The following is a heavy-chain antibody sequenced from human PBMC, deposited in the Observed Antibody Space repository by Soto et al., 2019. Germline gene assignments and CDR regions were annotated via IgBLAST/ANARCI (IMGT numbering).Heavy chain of an antibody. D-gene: IGHD3-22*01. CDR1: GGSISSGGYY. CDR3: ARGLITDDAFDI. Sequence: TLSLTCTVSGGSISSGGYYWSWIRQHPGKGLEWIGYIYYSGITDYNPSLKSRVTISIDTSKNQLSLNLSSVIAADTAVYYCARGLITDDAFDIWGQGTMVTV. V-gene: IGHV4-31*03. J-gene: IGHJ3*02. CDR2: IYYSGIT.